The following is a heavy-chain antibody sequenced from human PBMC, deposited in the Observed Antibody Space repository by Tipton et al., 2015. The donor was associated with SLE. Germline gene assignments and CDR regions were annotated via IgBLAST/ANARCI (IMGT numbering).Heavy chain of an antibody. CDR1: GGSISSGSYY. CDR2: IYTSGST. CDR3: ARTHDYGDPGGQH. Sequence: TLSLTCTVSGGSISSGSYYWSWIRQPAGKGLEWIGRIYTSGSTNYNPPLKSRVTISVDTSKNQFSLKLSSVTAADTAVYYCARTHDYGDPGGQHWRQGTLVTVSS. J-gene: IGHJ1*01. V-gene: IGHV4-61*02. D-gene: IGHD4-17*01.